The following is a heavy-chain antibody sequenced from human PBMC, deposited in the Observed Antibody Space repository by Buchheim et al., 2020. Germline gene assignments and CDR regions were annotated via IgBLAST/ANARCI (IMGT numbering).Heavy chain of an antibody. CDR1: GFTFSSYG. CDR2: ISYDGSNK. V-gene: IGHV3-30*18. J-gene: IGHJ6*02. CDR3: AKDLHGSYGMDV. D-gene: IGHD4-11*01. Sequence: QVQLVESGGGVVQPGRSLRLSCAASGFTFSSYGMHWVRQAPGKGLEWVAVISYDGSNKYYADSVKGRFTISRDNPKNTLYLQMNSLRAEDTAVYYCAKDLHGSYGMDVWGQGTT.